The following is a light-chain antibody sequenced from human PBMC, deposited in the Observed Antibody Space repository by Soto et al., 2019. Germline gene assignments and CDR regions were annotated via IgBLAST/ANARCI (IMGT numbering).Light chain of an antibody. CDR3: QQLSRYPST. CDR1: DDITNY. V-gene: IGKV1-9*01. CDR2: DAS. J-gene: IGKJ4*02. Sequence: IQLTQSPSSLSASVGDRVTVTCRASDDITNYLAWYQQKAGKAPKLLIYDASTLYSGVPSRFSGSGSGTDFTLTSSGLQPEDFATYYCQQLSRYPSTFGGGTKVEIK.